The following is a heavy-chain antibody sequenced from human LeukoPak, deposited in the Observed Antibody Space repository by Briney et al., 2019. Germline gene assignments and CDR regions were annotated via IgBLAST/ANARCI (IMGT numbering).Heavy chain of an antibody. J-gene: IGHJ3*02. CDR1: GYTFTSYG. V-gene: IGHV1-69*05. Sequence: ASVKVSCKASGYTFTSYGITWVRQAPGQGLEWMGGIIPIFGTANYAQKFQGRVTITTDESTSTAYMELSSLRSEDTAVYYCARARGIAAAGFDAFDIWGQGTMVTVSS. CDR2: IIPIFGTA. D-gene: IGHD6-13*01. CDR3: ARARGIAAAGFDAFDI.